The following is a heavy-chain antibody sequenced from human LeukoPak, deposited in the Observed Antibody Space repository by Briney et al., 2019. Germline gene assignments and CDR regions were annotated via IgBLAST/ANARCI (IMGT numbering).Heavy chain of an antibody. D-gene: IGHD1-26*01. CDR2: ISWNSGSI. CDR1: GFTFDDYA. J-gene: IGHJ4*02. V-gene: IGHV3-9*01. CDR3: AKDSSGSYYGPGRFFDY. Sequence: GGSLRLSCAASGFTFDDYAMHWVRQAPGKGLEWVSGISWNSGSIGYADSVKGRFTISRDNAKNSLYLQMNSLRAEDTALYYCAKDSSGSYYGPGRFFDYWGQGTLVTVSS.